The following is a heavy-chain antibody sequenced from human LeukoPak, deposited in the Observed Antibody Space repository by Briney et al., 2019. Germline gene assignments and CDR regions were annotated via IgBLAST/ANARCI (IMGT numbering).Heavy chain of an antibody. D-gene: IGHD1-26*01. Sequence: GGSLRLSCTASGSAFSRTWIYWVRQAPGKGLVWVSHANNDASRTTYADSVRGRFTISRDNAKNTVSLQMNSLRAEDTGVYYCASDGAYAMAVWGQGTTVTVSS. CDR1: GSAFSRTW. CDR2: ANNDASRT. J-gene: IGHJ6*02. CDR3: ASDGAYAMAV. V-gene: IGHV3-74*01.